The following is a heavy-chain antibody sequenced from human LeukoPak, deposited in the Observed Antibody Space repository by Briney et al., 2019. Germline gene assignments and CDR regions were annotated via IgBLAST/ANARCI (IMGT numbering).Heavy chain of an antibody. V-gene: IGHV4-39*07. J-gene: IGHJ4*02. Sequence: SETLSLTCTVSGGSISSTNYYWGWIRQPPGKGLEWIGSISYSGDTFYNPSLKSRVTISIDTSKNQFSLKLTSVTAADTAVYYCARDSLRVRGAFDYWGQGTLVTVSS. CDR3: ARDSLRVRGAFDY. D-gene: IGHD3-10*01. CDR1: GGSISSTNYY. CDR2: ISYSGDT.